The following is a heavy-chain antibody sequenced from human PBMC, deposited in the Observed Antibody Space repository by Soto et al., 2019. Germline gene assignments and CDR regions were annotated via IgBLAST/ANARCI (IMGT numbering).Heavy chain of an antibody. V-gene: IGHV3-30*18. CDR3: AKDQGRSSTSWYYGMDV. Sequence: QVQLVESGGGVVQPGRSLRLSCAASGFTFSSYDMHWVRQAPGKGLEWVTVISYDGSNKYFADSVKGRFTISRDNSKNTLYLQMNSLRAEDTSVYYCAKDQGRSSTSWYYGMDVWGQGTTVTVSS. D-gene: IGHD2-2*01. CDR1: GFTFSSYD. J-gene: IGHJ6*02. CDR2: ISYDGSNK.